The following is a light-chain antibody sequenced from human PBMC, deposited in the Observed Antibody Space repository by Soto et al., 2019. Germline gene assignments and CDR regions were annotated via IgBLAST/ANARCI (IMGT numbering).Light chain of an antibody. CDR2: DTS. V-gene: IGKV3-11*01. CDR3: HQRYIWPPLT. Sequence: EIVLTQSPATLSLSPGERATLSCRASPSVENYLAWFQQKRGQTPRLLIYDTSNSAAGIPDRCSGSGSGTDFTLTISSLEPEDFAVYYCHQRYIWPPLTCGGGTKVEIK. J-gene: IGKJ4*01. CDR1: PSVENY.